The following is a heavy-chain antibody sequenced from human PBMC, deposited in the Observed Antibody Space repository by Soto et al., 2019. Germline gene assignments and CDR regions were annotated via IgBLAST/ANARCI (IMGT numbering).Heavy chain of an antibody. J-gene: IGHJ3*02. CDR1: DFTISSFA. D-gene: IGHD3-3*01. Sequence: GGSLRLSCAASDFTISSFAVSWVRQAAGKGLEWVSAISDSGASTFYADSVKGRFTISRDNSKNTLYLQMNSLRAEDTAIYYCAINRYDFWSAFGIWGQGTMVTVSS. CDR2: ISDSGAST. CDR3: AINRYDFWSAFGI. V-gene: IGHV3-23*01.